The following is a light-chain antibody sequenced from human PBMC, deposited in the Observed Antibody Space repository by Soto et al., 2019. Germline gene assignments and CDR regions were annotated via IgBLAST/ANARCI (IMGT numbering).Light chain of an antibody. CDR3: QQYGSSPRT. CDR2: GAS. CDR1: QSVSSSY. V-gene: IGKV3-20*01. Sequence: EIVLTQSPGTLSLSPGERATLSRRASQSVSSSYLAWYQQKPGQAPRLLIYGASSRATGIPDRFSGSGSGTDFTLTSSRLEPEDFAVYYCQQYGSSPRTFGQGTKLEIK. J-gene: IGKJ2*01.